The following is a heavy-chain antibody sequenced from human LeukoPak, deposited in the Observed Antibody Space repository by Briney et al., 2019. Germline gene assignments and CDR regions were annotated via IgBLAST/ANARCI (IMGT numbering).Heavy chain of an antibody. J-gene: IGHJ4*02. CDR2: IIPIFGTA. CDR1: GGTFSSYA. Sequence: SVKVSCKASGGTFSSYAISWVRQAPGQGLEWMGGIIPIFGTANYAQKFQGRVTITADESTSTAYMELSSPRSEDTAVYYCARDSHSSGWTGDYWGQGTLVTVSS. D-gene: IGHD6-19*01. CDR3: ARDSHSSGWTGDY. V-gene: IGHV1-69*01.